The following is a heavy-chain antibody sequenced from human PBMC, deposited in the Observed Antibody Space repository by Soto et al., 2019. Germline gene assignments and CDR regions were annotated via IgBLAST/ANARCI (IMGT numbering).Heavy chain of an antibody. V-gene: IGHV3-48*01. CDR3: AREKVPAALYYGMDV. CDR2: ISNSGSTK. Sequence: GGSLRLSCAASGFNFSSYSMNWVRQETGKGLEWVAVISNSGSTKYYADSVKGRFTISRDNSKNTLYLQMNSLRAEDTAVYYCAREKVPAALYYGMDVWGQGTTVTVSS. J-gene: IGHJ6*02. CDR1: GFNFSSYS. D-gene: IGHD2-2*01.